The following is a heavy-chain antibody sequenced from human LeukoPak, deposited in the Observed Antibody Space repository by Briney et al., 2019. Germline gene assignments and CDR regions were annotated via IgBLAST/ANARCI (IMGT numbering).Heavy chain of an antibody. CDR2: IYYSGST. Sequence: SSETLSLTCTVSGVSISSYYWSWIRQPPGKGLEWVGYIYYSGSTNYNPSLKSRDTISVDTSKNQFSLKLSSVTAADTAVYYCARVGGGSYPSFDYWGQGTLVTVSS. CDR3: ARVGGGSYPSFDY. D-gene: IGHD1-26*01. V-gene: IGHV4-59*01. J-gene: IGHJ4*02. CDR1: GVSISSYY.